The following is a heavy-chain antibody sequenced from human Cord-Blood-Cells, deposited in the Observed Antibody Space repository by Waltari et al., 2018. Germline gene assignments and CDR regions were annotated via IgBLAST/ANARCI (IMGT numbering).Heavy chain of an antibody. Sequence: QVQLQQWGAGLLKPSETLSLTCAVYGGSFSGYYWCWIRQPPGKGLEWIGEINHSGSTNYNPSLKSRVTISVDTSKNQFSLKLSSVTAADTAVYYCARHEAVVVAATPFDYWGQGTLVTVSS. CDR3: ARHEAVVVAATPFDY. D-gene: IGHD2-15*01. CDR2: INHSGST. J-gene: IGHJ4*02. CDR1: GGSFSGYY. V-gene: IGHV4-34*01.